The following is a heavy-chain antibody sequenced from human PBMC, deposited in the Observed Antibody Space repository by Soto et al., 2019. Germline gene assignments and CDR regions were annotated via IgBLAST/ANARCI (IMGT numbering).Heavy chain of an antibody. Sequence: GGSLRLSCAASGFTFSSYDMHWVRQATGKGLEWVSAIGTAGDTYYPGSVKGRFTISRENAKNSLYLQMNSLRAGDTAVYYCARASTVVVSARWGYMDVWGKGTTVTVSS. CDR3: ARASTVVVSARWGYMDV. V-gene: IGHV3-13*01. D-gene: IGHD3-22*01. CDR2: IGTAGDT. J-gene: IGHJ6*03. CDR1: GFTFSSYD.